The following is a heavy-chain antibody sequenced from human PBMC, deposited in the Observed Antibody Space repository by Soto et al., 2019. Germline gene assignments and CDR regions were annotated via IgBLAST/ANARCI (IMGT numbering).Heavy chain of an antibody. Sequence: PGWSLRLSCSSSVFIFIDYAMHWVRLTPGKGLEFVSAISNNGGSTNDAPSVWGRFTISRDNSKSTVYLEMSSLRVEDTAIYYCVKDPSRGGWYGFFLHWGQGTVVTVSS. V-gene: IGHV3-64D*06. CDR2: ISNNGGST. CDR1: VFIFIDYA. D-gene: IGHD6-19*01. J-gene: IGHJ1*01. CDR3: VKDPSRGGWYGFFLH.